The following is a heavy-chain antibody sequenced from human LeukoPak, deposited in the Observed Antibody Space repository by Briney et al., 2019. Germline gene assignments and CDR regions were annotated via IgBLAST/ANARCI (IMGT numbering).Heavy chain of an antibody. J-gene: IGHJ4*02. D-gene: IGHD1-14*01. CDR1: GFTVGSNY. CDR2: IYTSGNT. V-gene: IGHV3-53*01. Sequence: GGSLRLSCAASGFTVGSNYIGWVRQAPGRGLECVSLIYTSGNTYYPDSVKGRFTISRDTSKNTLYLQMNSLRAEDTAVYYCAREVWGPEYWGQGTLVTVSS. CDR3: AREVWGPEY.